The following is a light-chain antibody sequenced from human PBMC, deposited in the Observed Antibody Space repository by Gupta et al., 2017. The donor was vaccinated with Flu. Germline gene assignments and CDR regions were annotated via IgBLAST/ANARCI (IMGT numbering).Light chain of an antibody. V-gene: IGKV4-1*01. Sequence: VSLGERATINCKSSQSVLYSSNNKNYLAWYQQKPGQPPKLLIYWASIRESGVPDRFSGSGSGTDFTLTVSSLQAEDVAIYYCQQYYSTPSFGPGTKVEIK. J-gene: IGKJ3*01. CDR3: QQYYSTPS. CDR2: WAS. CDR1: QSVLYSSNNKNY.